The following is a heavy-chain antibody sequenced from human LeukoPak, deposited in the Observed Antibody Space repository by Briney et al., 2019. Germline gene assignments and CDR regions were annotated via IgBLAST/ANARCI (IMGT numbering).Heavy chain of an antibody. J-gene: IGHJ4*02. Sequence: PSETLSLTCIVSGGSISSYFWSWIRQPPGKGLEWIGYISNSGSTNYNPSLKSRVTISVDTSKNQFSLKLSSVTAADTAVYYCARHGERYSSSWPFDYWGQGTLVTVSS. CDR2: ISNSGST. V-gene: IGHV4-59*08. D-gene: IGHD6-13*01. CDR3: ARHGERYSSSWPFDY. CDR1: GGSISSYF.